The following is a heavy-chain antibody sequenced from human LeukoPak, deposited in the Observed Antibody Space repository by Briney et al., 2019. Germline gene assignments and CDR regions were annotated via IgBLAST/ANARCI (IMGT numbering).Heavy chain of an antibody. CDR1: GGTFSSYA. Sequence: ASVKVSCKASGGTFSSYAISWVRQAPGQGLEWMGGIIPIFGTANYAQKFQGRVTITADESTSTAYMEPSSLRSEDTAVYYCARASEQLVLDYYYYYMDVWGKGTTVTVSS. J-gene: IGHJ6*03. V-gene: IGHV1-69*13. CDR2: IIPIFGTA. D-gene: IGHD6-6*01. CDR3: ARASEQLVLDYYYYYMDV.